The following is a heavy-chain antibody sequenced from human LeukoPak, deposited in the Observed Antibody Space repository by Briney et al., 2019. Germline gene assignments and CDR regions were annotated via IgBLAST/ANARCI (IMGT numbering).Heavy chain of an antibody. V-gene: IGHV4-34*01. J-gene: IGHJ4*02. Sequence: SETLSLTCAVYGGSFSGYYWSWIRQPPGKGLEWIGEINHSGSTNYNPSLKSRVSISVNTSKSQFSLKLSSVTAADTAVYYCARGSTHSYWGQGTLVTVSS. CDR1: GGSFSGYY. CDR2: INHSGST. CDR3: ARGSTHSY.